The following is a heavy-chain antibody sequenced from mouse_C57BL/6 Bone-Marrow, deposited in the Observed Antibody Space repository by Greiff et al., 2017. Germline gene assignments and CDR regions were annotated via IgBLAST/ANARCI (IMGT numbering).Heavy chain of an antibody. CDR2: IDPSDSYT. CDR3: ARTYYDYEGFAY. CDR1: GYTFTSYW. J-gene: IGHJ3*01. D-gene: IGHD2-4*01. Sequence: QVQLQQPGAELVRPGTSVKLSCKASGYTFTSYWMHWVKQRPGQGLEWIGVIDPSDSYTNYNQKFKGKATWTVDASSSTAYMQLSSLTSEDSAVYYCARTYYDYEGFAYWGQGTLVTVSA. V-gene: IGHV1-59*01.